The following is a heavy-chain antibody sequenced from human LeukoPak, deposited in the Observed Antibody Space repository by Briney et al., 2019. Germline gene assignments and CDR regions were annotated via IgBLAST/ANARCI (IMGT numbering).Heavy chain of an antibody. CDR1: GYAFSNHY. J-gene: IGHJ4*02. CDR2: ITPGGEGT. V-gene: IGHV1-46*01. Sequence: GAPVKVSCKASGYAFSNHYIHWVRQAPGQGLEWMGIITPGGEGTKYAQKFQGRVSMTTDTSTRTVYLSLSSLRSEDTAVYHCARAKTVNGDLDYWGQGTLVTVSS. D-gene: IGHD2-21*02. CDR3: ARAKTVNGDLDY.